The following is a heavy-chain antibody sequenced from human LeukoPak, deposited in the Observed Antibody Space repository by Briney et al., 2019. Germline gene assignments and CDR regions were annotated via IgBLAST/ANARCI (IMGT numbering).Heavy chain of an antibody. J-gene: IGHJ5*02. Sequence: TSETLSLTCTVSGGSISSYYWSWIRQPPGKGLEWIGYIYYSGSTNYNPSLKSRVTISVDTSNNQFSLKLSSVTAADTAVYYCARTSYGDYGATNWFDPWGQGTLVTVSS. CDR1: GGSISSYY. CDR3: ARTSYGDYGATNWFDP. V-gene: IGHV4-59*01. D-gene: IGHD4-17*01. CDR2: IYYSGST.